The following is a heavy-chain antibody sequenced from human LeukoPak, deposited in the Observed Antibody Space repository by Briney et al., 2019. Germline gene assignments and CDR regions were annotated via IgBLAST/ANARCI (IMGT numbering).Heavy chain of an antibody. D-gene: IGHD6-13*01. J-gene: IGHJ4*02. CDR2: ISGSGAST. V-gene: IGHV3-23*01. Sequence: GGSLRLSCAASGFTFSSYAMSWVRQAPGKGLGWVSVISGSGASTNYADSVKGRFTISRDNSKNTLHLQMNSLRAEDTAVYYCAKALIAAVGLPRRINFFDYWGQGTRVTVSS. CDR1: GFTFSSYA. CDR3: AKALIAAVGLPRRINFFDY.